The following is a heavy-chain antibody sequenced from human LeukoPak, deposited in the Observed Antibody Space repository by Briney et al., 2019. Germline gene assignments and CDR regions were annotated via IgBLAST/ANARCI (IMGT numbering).Heavy chain of an antibody. V-gene: IGHV1-2*02. D-gene: IGHD3-22*01. CDR1: GHMFTDYY. CDR2: INPHSGGA. Sequence: ASVTVSCKASGHMFTDYYLHWVRQAPGQGLEWMGWINPHSGGADLAPKFQGRVTMTRDTSINTTYMELTSLISDDTAVYYCARETYFDTTGHYGWFDPWGQGTLVTVSS. J-gene: IGHJ5*02. CDR3: ARETYFDTTGHYGWFDP.